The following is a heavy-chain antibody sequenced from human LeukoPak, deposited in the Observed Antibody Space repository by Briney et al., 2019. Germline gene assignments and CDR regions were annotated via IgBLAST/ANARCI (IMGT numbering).Heavy chain of an antibody. D-gene: IGHD4/OR15-4a*01. CDR1: GFTFDDDG. CDR3: ARRAGAYSHPYDY. CDR2: IYSDNT. Sequence: GGSLRLSCAASGFTFDDDGMNWVRQLPGKGLEWVSFIYSDNTHYSDSVKGRFTISRDNSKNTLYLQMNSLRAEDTAVYYCARRAGAYSHPYDYWGQGTLVTVSS. J-gene: IGHJ4*02. V-gene: IGHV3-53*01.